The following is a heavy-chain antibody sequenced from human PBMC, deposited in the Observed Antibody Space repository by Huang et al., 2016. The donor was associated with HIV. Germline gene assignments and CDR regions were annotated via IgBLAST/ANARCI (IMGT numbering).Heavy chain of an antibody. Sequence: DVQLVESGGGLVKPGGSLRLSCAASDFTFIGYNRNWVRQAPGKGLEWVACISYSGSNIYDADSVKGRFTISRDNAKNSVFLQMNSLRAEDTALYYCARAVQSTLRGFDVWGRGTLVTVSS. CDR2: ISYSGSNI. J-gene: IGHJ3*01. D-gene: IGHD2-2*01. V-gene: IGHV3-21*02. CDR1: DFTFIGYN. CDR3: ARAVQSTLRGFDV.